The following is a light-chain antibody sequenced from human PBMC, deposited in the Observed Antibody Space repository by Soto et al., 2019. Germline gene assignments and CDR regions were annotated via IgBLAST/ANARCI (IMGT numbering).Light chain of an antibody. CDR1: QNSDLS. Sequence: DIQMTQSPSTLSASVGDRVTLTCRASQNSDLSLAWYHPEPGKAPKLLIYAASSLESAVPSRLSGSGSGTEFTLTISGLQPDDFATYYCEQYKSYPWTFGQGTKADI. CDR3: EQYKSYPWT. J-gene: IGKJ1*01. CDR2: AAS. V-gene: IGKV1-5*01.